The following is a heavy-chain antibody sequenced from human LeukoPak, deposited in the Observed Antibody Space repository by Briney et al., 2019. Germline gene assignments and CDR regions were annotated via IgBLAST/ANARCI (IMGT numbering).Heavy chain of an antibody. Sequence: GESLKISCKGSGYSFTTYWIGWVRQIPGKGLEWMGIIYPGDSDTRYSPSFQGQVTISADKSISTAYLQWSGLKASDTAMYYCARRGHSSSWYSDYWGQGTLVTLSS. V-gene: IGHV5-51*01. CDR1: GYSFTTYW. J-gene: IGHJ4*02. CDR2: IYPGDSDT. D-gene: IGHD6-13*01. CDR3: ARRGHSSSWYSDY.